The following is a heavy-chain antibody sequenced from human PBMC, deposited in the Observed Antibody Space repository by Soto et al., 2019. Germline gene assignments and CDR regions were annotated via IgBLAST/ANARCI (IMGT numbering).Heavy chain of an antibody. CDR1: GYSFTNYW. CDR2: THPGDSDT. J-gene: IGHJ6*02. D-gene: IGHD3-9*01. Sequence: GESLKISCKGSGYSFTNYWIGWVRQMPGKGLEWMGITHPGDSDTRYSPSFQGQVTISADKSISTAYLQWRSLKASDTAMYYCARLPILTGHHIPLGMDVWGQGTTVTVSS. CDR3: ARLPILTGHHIPLGMDV. V-gene: IGHV5-51*01.